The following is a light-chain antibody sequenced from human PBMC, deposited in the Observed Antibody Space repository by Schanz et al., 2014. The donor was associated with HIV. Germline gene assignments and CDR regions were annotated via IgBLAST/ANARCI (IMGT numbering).Light chain of an antibody. V-gene: IGKV3-20*01. CDR1: QSVSSN. CDR2: GAS. CDR3: QQYGSSPT. Sequence: EIVLTQSPGTLSLSPGERATLSCRASQSVSSNLAWYQQKPGQAPRLLIYGASTRATGIPARFSGSGSGTEFTLTISSLEPEDFAVYYCQQYGSSPTFGGGTMVEIK. J-gene: IGKJ4*01.